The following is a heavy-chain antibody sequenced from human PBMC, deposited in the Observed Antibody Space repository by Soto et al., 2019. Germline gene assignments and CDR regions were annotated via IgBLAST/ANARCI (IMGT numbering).Heavy chain of an antibody. V-gene: IGHV4-30-4*01. Sequence: QVQLQESGPGLVEPSQTLSLTCTVSGASVTSGDDYWNWIRQPPGKGLEWIGYSYYTGSTYYNPSLQSRFSTSVDAAKNQFSLKLTSVTAADTAVYFCARGYLDTDSGYNWFDPWGQGTLVTVSS. D-gene: IGHD3-10*01. CDR2: SYYTGST. J-gene: IGHJ5*02. CDR1: GASVTSGDDY. CDR3: ARGYLDTDSGYNWFDP.